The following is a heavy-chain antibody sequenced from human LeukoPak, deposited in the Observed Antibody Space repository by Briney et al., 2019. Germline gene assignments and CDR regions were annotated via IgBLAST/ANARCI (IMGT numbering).Heavy chain of an antibody. CDR3: AREEVSGWYSAY. D-gene: IGHD6-19*01. J-gene: IGHJ4*02. CDR1: GYTFTSYG. Sequence: ASVKVSYKASGYTFTSYGISWVRQAPGQGLEWMGWIGAYNGNTNYAQKLQGRVTMTTDTSTSTAYMELRSLRSDDTAVYYCAREEVSGWYSAYWGQGTLVTVSS. V-gene: IGHV1-18*04. CDR2: IGAYNGNT.